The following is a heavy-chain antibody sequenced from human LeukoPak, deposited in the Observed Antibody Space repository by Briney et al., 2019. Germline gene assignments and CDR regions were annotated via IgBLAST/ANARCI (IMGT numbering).Heavy chain of an antibody. V-gene: IGHV1-18*01. CDR2: ISAYNGNI. J-gene: IGHJ4*02. D-gene: IGHD6-13*01. CDR1: GGTFSSYA. CDR3: ARDLGAAGTLSFFDY. Sequence: GASVKVSCKASGGTFSSYAISWVRQAPGQGLEWMGWISAYNGNINYAQKFQGRVTMTTDTSTSTAYLELRSLRSDDTAVYYCARDLGAAGTLSFFDYWGQGTLVTVSS.